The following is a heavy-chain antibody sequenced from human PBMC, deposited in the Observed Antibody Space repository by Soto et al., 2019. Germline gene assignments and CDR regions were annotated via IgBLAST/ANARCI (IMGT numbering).Heavy chain of an antibody. J-gene: IGHJ4*02. Sequence: ASVKVSCKASGYTFTSYYMHWVRQAPGQGLEWMGIINPSGGSTSYAQKFQGRVTMTRDTSTSTVYMELSSLRSEDTAVYYCARSAYYYDSSGYDFDYWGQGTLVTVSS. D-gene: IGHD3-22*01. CDR3: ARSAYYYDSSGYDFDY. CDR1: GYTFTSYY. V-gene: IGHV1-46*01. CDR2: INPSGGST.